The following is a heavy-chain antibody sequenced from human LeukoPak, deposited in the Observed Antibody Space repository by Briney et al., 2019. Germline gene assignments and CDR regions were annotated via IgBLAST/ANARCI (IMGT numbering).Heavy chain of an antibody. Sequence: GGSLRLSCAASGFTFRDYTMNWVRQAPGKGLEWVSSISIGGNYIYYAESVKGRFTISRDNAKNSLYMQTNSLRAEDTAVYYCARDRDSSDWYNEVFDYWGQGTLVTVSS. CDR1: GFTFRDYT. CDR2: ISIGGNYI. V-gene: IGHV3-21*01. J-gene: IGHJ4*02. D-gene: IGHD6-19*01. CDR3: ARDRDSSDWYNEVFDY.